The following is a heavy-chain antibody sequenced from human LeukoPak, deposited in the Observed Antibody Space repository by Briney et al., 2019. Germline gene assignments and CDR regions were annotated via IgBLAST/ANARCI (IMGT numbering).Heavy chain of an antibody. CDR3: GRCISTSLIVNDC. D-gene: IGHD5-24*01. CDR1: GFTFSSYW. V-gene: IGHV3-74*01. J-gene: IGHJ4*02. CDR2: INTDGSST. Sequence: GGSLRLSCAASGFTFSSYWMHWVRQAPGKGLVWVSRINTDGSSTSYADSVKGRFTISRDNAKNSLYLQMNSLRAEDTAVYYCGRCISTSLIVNDCWGQGTLVTVSS.